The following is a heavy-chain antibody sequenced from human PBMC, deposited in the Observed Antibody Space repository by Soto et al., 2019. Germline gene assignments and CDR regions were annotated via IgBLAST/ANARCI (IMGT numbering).Heavy chain of an antibody. J-gene: IGHJ6*02. CDR1: GFTFSSYG. CDR3: ARDYIPIIVGATLYYYYYGMDV. CDR2: IWYDGSNK. V-gene: IGHV3-33*01. Sequence: QVQLVESGGGVVQPGRSLRLSCAASGFTFSSYGMHWVRQAPGKGLEWVAVIWYDGSNKYYADSVKGRFTISRDNSKNTLYLQMNSLRAEDTAVYYCARDYIPIIVGATLYYYYYGMDVWGQGTTVTVSS. D-gene: IGHD1-26*01.